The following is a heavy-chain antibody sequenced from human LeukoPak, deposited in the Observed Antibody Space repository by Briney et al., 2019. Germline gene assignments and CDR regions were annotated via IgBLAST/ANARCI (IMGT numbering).Heavy chain of an antibody. CDR3: ANGITIFGVVNY. J-gene: IGHJ4*02. CDR1: GFTFSSYA. D-gene: IGHD3-3*01. CDR2: ISGSGGST. Sequence: SGGSLRLSCAASGFTFSSYAMSWVRQAPGKGVEWVSAISGSGGSTYYAASVKGRFTISSHNSNNTLYLQMNSLRAEDTAVYYCANGITIFGVVNYWGQGTLVTVSS. V-gene: IGHV3-23*01.